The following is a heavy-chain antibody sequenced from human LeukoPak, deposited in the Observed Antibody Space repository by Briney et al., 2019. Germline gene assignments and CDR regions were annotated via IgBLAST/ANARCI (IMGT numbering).Heavy chain of an antibody. D-gene: IGHD2-8*01. Sequence: PAETLSLTCSVSGDSISRHIYHWTWIRQSPGEGLEWIGNIHNSGTTYYKPSLKSRVTISVDTSKNHFSLKLSSVTAADTAVYYCARHGDAGLDYWLEGTLFVVSS. CDR2: IHNSGTT. V-gene: IGHV4-39*01. J-gene: IGHJ4*02. CDR3: ARHGDAGLDY. CDR1: GDSISRHIYH.